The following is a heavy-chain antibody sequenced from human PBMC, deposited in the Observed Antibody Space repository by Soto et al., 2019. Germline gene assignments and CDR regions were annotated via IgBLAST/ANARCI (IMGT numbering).Heavy chain of an antibody. Sequence: GVLRLSCAASGFTFSDYYMSWIRQAPGKGLEWVSYISSSGSTIYYADSVKGRFTISRDNAKNSLYLQMNSLRAEDTAVYYCAREYYDILTGYFPFDYWGQGTLVTVSS. V-gene: IGHV3-11*01. CDR3: AREYYDILTGYFPFDY. J-gene: IGHJ4*02. CDR2: ISSSGSTI. CDR1: GFTFSDYY. D-gene: IGHD3-9*01.